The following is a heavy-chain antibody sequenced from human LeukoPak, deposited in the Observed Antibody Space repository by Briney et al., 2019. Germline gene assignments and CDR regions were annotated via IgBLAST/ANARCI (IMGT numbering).Heavy chain of an antibody. J-gene: IGHJ3*02. V-gene: IGHV4-34*01. CDR2: INHSGST. Sequence: SETLSLTCAVYGGSFSGYYWSWIRQPPGKGLEWIGEINHSGSTNYNPSLKSRVTISVDTSKNQFSLKLSSVTAADTAVYYCARQQQLDAFDIWGQGTRVTVSS. D-gene: IGHD6-13*01. CDR3: ARQQQLDAFDI. CDR1: GGSFSGYY.